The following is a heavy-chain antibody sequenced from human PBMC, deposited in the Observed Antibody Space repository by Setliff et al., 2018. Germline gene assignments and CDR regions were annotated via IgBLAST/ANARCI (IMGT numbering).Heavy chain of an antibody. Sequence: ASVKVSCKASGYTFTSYYMHWVRQAPGQGLEWMGIINPSGGSTSYAQKFQGRVTMTRDTSTSTAYMELRSLRSDDTAVYYCARGIEPLLPVPDYWGQGTLVTVSS. V-gene: IGHV1-46*01. CDR2: INPSGGST. D-gene: IGHD3-10*01. J-gene: IGHJ4*02. CDR3: ARGIEPLLPVPDY. CDR1: GYTFTSYY.